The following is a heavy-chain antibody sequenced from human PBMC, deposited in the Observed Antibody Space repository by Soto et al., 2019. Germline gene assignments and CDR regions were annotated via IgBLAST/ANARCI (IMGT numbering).Heavy chain of an antibody. CDR3: ARGNGMILAVQGEAPDNYYFES. CDR1: GGSFSGYC. D-gene: IGHD3-22*01. Sequence: PSETLSLTCAVYGGSFSGYCWSCIRQPPGKGLEWIVEINHSGSINYNPSLKSRVIISVDTSKNQFSLKLRSVTAADKAIYYCARGNGMILAVQGEAPDNYYFESGSQGNLVT. V-gene: IGHV4-34*01. J-gene: IGHJ4*02. CDR2: INHSGSI.